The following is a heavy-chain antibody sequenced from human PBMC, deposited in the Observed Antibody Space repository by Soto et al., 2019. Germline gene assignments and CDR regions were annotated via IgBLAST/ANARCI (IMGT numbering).Heavy chain of an antibody. D-gene: IGHD5-12*01. Sequence: SETLSLTCAVYGGSFSGYYWTWIRQPPGTGLEWIGEINHIGSTNYNPSLKSRVTISIDTSKRQFSLKLSSVTAADTAVYYCARYGDGFDNFYFDYWGQGTLVTVSS. CDR1: GGSFSGYY. J-gene: IGHJ4*02. CDR3: ARYGDGFDNFYFDY. V-gene: IGHV4-34*01. CDR2: INHIGST.